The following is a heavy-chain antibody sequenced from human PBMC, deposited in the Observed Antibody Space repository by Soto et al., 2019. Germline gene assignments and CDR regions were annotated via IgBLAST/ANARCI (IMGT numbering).Heavy chain of an antibody. J-gene: IGHJ4*02. CDR3: ARDLSGGGVAAKANIYYFDY. V-gene: IGHV1-18*04. D-gene: IGHD2-15*01. CDR1: GYTFTSYG. Sequence: QVQLVQSGAEVKKPGASVKVSCKASGYTFTSYGISWVRQAPGQGLEWMGWISAYNGNTNYAQKLQGRVTMTTDTSTSTAYMELRSLGSDDTAVYYCARDLSGGGVAAKANIYYFDYWGQGTLVTVSS. CDR2: ISAYNGNT.